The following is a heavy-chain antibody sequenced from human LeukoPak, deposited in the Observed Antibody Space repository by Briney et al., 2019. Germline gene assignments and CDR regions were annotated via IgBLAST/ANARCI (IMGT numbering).Heavy chain of an antibody. CDR1: GFTFSNYW. V-gene: IGHV3-23*01. CDR3: AKDRYCSSTRCYGDFDY. CDR2: ISGSGDST. Sequence: LTGGPLRLSCAASGFTFSNYWMHWVRQAPGKGLEWVSVISGSGDSTFYADSVKGRFTISRDNSKNTLYLQMNSLRAEDTAVYYCAKDRYCSSTRCYGDFDYWGQGTLVTVSS. J-gene: IGHJ4*02. D-gene: IGHD2-2*01.